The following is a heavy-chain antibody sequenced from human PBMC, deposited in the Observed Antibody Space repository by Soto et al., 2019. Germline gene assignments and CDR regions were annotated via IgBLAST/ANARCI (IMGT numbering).Heavy chain of an antibody. CDR3: ARGYSYGYIDY. CDR2: IYYSGST. D-gene: IGHD5-18*01. CDR1: GGSISSGGYY. V-gene: IGHV4-31*03. Sequence: SETLSLTCTVSGGSISSGGYYWSWIRQHPGKGLEWIGYIYYSGSTYYNPSLKSRVTISVDTSKNQFSLKLSSVTAADTAVYYCARGYSYGYIDYWGQGTLVTVSS. J-gene: IGHJ4*02.